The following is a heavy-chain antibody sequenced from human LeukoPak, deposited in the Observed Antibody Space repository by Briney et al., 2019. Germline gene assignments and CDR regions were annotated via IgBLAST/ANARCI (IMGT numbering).Heavy chain of an antibody. V-gene: IGHV4-30-4*08. D-gene: IGHD5-24*01. CDR3: ARVTRRDGSLYFDY. J-gene: IGHJ4*02. CDR2: IYYSGST. Sequence: PQTLSLTCTVSGGSISSGDYYWSWIRQPPGKGLEWIGYIYYSGSTYYNPSLKSRVTISVDTSKNQFSLKLSSVTAADTAVYYCARVTRRDGSLYFDYWGQGTLVTVSS. CDR1: GGSISSGDYY.